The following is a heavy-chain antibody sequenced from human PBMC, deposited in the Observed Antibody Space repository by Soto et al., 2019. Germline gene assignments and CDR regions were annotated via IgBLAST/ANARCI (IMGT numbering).Heavy chain of an antibody. CDR2: ISGSGGST. J-gene: IGHJ4*02. CDR1: GFTFSSYA. V-gene: IGHV3-23*01. CDR3: AKEGGRGGGSFYY. D-gene: IGHD3-16*01. Sequence: EVQLLESGGGLVQPGGSLRLSCAASGFTFSSYAMSWVRQAPGKGLEWVSAISGSGGSTYYADSVKGRFTVSRDNSKKTGYLQMNSRRAEGTAVYAGAKEGGRGGGSFYYWGQGTLVTVSS.